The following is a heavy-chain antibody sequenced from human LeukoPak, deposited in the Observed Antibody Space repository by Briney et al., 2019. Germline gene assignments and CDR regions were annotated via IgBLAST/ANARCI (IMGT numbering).Heavy chain of an antibody. Sequence: PGGSLRLSCAASGFTFSSYSMMWVRQAPGKGLEWVSYISSSSTTIHYADSVKGRFTISRDNAKNSLYLQMNSLRAEDTAVYYCAREPRAYGSGSYYNAYEKAPWGQGTLVTVSS. D-gene: IGHD3-10*01. V-gene: IGHV3-48*01. CDR3: AREPRAYGSGSYYNAYEKAP. J-gene: IGHJ5*02. CDR2: ISSSSTTI. CDR1: GFTFSSYS.